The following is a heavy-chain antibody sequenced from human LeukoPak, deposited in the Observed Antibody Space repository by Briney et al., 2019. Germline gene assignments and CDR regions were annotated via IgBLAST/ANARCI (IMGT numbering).Heavy chain of an antibody. Sequence: HSGGSLGLSCTASGFTFGDYAMSWVRQAPGKGLEWVGFIRSKAYGGTTEYAASVKGRFTISRDDSKSIAYLQMNSLKTEDTAVYYCTRESVTTTEYFDYWGQGTLVTVSS. CDR1: GFTFGDYA. CDR3: TRESVTTTEYFDY. J-gene: IGHJ4*02. CDR2: IRSKAYGGTT. V-gene: IGHV3-49*04. D-gene: IGHD4-11*01.